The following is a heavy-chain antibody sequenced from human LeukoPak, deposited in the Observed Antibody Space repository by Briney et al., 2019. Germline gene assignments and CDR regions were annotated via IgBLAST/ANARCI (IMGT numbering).Heavy chain of an antibody. CDR1: GGSISSSTYY. J-gene: IGHJ5*02. CDR3: ARSGSYLNWFDP. V-gene: IGHV4-39*07. CDR2: IFYSGST. Sequence: SETLSLTCTVSGGSISSSTYYWAWIRQPPGKGLEWVGNIFYSGSTYYNPSLKSRVTISVDTSKNQLSLKLTSVTAADTAVYYCARSGSYLNWFDPWAREPWSPSPQ. D-gene: IGHD1-26*01.